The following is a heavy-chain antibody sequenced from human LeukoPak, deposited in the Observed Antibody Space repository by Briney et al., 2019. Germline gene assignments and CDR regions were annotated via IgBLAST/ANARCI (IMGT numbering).Heavy chain of an antibody. D-gene: IGHD6-13*01. CDR1: GFTFSSYW. V-gene: IGHV3-7*01. CDR3: TRIAAAGFDC. Sequence: GGALILYCAASGFTFSSYWMSWVRQAPGKGLEWVANIKQDGSEKYYVDSVKGRLTISRDNAKNSLYLQMNSLRAEDTAVYYCTRIAAAGFDCWGQGTLVTVSS. CDR2: IKQDGSEK. J-gene: IGHJ4*02.